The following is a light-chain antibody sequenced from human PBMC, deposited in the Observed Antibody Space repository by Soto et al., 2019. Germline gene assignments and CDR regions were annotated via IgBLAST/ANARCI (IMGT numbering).Light chain of an antibody. V-gene: IGLV1-47*01. CDR2: KNN. CDR1: SSNIGSNL. Sequence: SVLTQPPSASGTPGQTVTISCSGSSSNIGSNLVYWYHQFPGTAPKLLIYKNNQRPSGVPDRFSGSKSGTSASLAISGLRSEDEADYYCAAWDDTLNGVVFGGGTKLTVL. CDR3: AAWDDTLNGVV. J-gene: IGLJ2*01.